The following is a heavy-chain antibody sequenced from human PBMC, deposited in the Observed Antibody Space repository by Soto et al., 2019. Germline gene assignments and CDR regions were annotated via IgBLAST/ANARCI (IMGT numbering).Heavy chain of an antibody. CDR1: GYTFTSYG. CDR2: ISAYNGNT. CDR3: ARENYYDSSGYYYVFYY. J-gene: IGHJ4*02. D-gene: IGHD3-22*01. V-gene: IGHV1-18*01. Sequence: QVQLVQSGAEVKKPGASVKVSCKASGYTFTSYGISWVRQAPGQGLEWMGWISAYNGNTNYAQKLQGRVTMTTDTSTSTAYMELRSLRADDTAVYYCARENYYDSSGYYYVFYYWGQGTLVTVSS.